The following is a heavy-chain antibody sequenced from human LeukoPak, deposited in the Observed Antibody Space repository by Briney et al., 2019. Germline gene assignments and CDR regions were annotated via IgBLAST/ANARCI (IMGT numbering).Heavy chain of an antibody. D-gene: IGHD6-13*01. Sequence: ASVKVSCKASGFKFTGYDINWVRQASGRGLEWMGWMNPNNGKTGYAQKFQGRVTMTRDTSTGTAYMELRGLISEDTAVYYCVRAREPGIAAAGLDPWGQGTLVTVSS. V-gene: IGHV1-8*01. CDR1: GFKFTGYD. J-gene: IGHJ5*02. CDR2: MNPNNGKT. CDR3: VRAREPGIAAAGLDP.